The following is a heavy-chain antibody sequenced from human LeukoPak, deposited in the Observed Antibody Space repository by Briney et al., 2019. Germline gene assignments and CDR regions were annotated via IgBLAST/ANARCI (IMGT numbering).Heavy chain of an antibody. J-gene: IGHJ4*02. CDR3: ARDLDVGARGYYFDY. CDR2: ISSSGSTI. V-gene: IGHV3-11*01. Sequence: GVSLRLSCAASGFTFSDYYMSWIRQSPGKGLEWVSYISSSGSTIYYADSVKGRLTISRDNAKNSLYLQMNSLRAEDTAVYYCARDLDVGARGYYFDYWGQGTLVTVSS. D-gene: IGHD1-26*01. CDR1: GFTFSDYY.